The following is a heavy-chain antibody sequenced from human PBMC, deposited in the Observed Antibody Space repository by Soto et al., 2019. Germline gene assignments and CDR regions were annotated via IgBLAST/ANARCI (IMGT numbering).Heavy chain of an antibody. Sequence: EVQLLESGGGLVQPGGSLRLSCAASGFTFSSYAMTWVRQAPGKGLEWVSAISRSGGSTYYADSVKGRFTISRDNSKNTLYLQMNSLRAEDTAVYYCAKPIGYSYYYGMDVWGQGTTVTVSS. CDR2: ISRSGGST. CDR1: GFTFSSYA. J-gene: IGHJ6*02. CDR3: AKPIGYSYYYGMDV. V-gene: IGHV3-23*01.